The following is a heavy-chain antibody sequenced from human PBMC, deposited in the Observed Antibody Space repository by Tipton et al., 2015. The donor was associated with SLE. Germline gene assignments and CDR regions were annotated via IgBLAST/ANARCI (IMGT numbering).Heavy chain of an antibody. CDR2: IHHSGST. CDR1: GGSISSYY. CDR3: AREGSSWYYFDY. Sequence: GLVKPSETLSLTCTVSGGSISSYYWSWIRQPPGKGLEWIGYIHHSGSTSYSPSLRSRVTISVDTSKNQFSLKLSSVTAADTAVYYCAREGSSWYYFDYWGQGTLVTVSS. J-gene: IGHJ4*02. V-gene: IGHV4-59*01. D-gene: IGHD6-13*01.